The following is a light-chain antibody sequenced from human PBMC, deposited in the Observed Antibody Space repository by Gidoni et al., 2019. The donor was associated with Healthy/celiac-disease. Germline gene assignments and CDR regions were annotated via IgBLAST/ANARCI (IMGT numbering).Light chain of an antibody. CDR2: DAS. Sequence: EIVLTQSPATLSLSQGERANLSCRASHSVRSYLACYQQKPGQAPRLLIYDASNSATCIPASFSGSGSGTDFTLTISSLAPADFAVYYCHQRSHWPPLTFGGGTKVEIK. CDR1: HSVRSY. CDR3: HQRSHWPPLT. J-gene: IGKJ4*01. V-gene: IGKV3-11*01.